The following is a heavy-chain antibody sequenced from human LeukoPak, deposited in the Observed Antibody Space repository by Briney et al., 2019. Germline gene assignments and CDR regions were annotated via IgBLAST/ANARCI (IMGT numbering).Heavy chain of an antibody. CDR1: GGTFSSYA. CDR2: IIPILGTA. CDR3: ARDQGRVTPSLRYYYYYMDV. J-gene: IGHJ6*03. V-gene: IGHV1-69*13. Sequence: SVKVSCKASGGTFSSYAISWVRQAPGQGLEWMGGIIPILGTANCAQKFQGRVTITADESTSTAYMELSSLRSEDTAVYYCARDQGRVTPSLRYYYYYMDVWGKGTTVTISS. D-gene: IGHD2-21*02.